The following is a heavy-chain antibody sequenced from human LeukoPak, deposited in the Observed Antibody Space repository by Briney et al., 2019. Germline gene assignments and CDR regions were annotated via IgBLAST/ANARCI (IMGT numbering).Heavy chain of an antibody. CDR1: GFTFSSYV. Sequence: GGSLRLSCAASGFTFSSYVMHWVRQAPGKGLEWVAFIRYDGSNKYYADSVKGRFTISRDNSKNTLYLQMNSLRAEDTAVYYCAKDYGPLSSYWGQGILVTVPS. V-gene: IGHV3-30*02. J-gene: IGHJ4*02. D-gene: IGHD4-17*01. CDR3: AKDYGPLSSY. CDR2: IRYDGSNK.